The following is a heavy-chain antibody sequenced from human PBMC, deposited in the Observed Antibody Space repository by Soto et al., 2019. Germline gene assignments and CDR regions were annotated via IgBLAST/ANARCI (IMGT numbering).Heavy chain of an antibody. CDR3: ARDSGPIAARSTQYFQH. CDR1: GFTFSSYA. D-gene: IGHD6-6*01. J-gene: IGHJ1*01. CDR2: ISGSGGST. Sequence: EVQLLESGGGLVQPGGSLRLSCAASGFTFSSYAMSWVRQAPGKGLEWVSAISGSGGSTYYADSVKGRFTISRDNSKNTLYLQMNSLRAEDTAVYYCARDSGPIAARSTQYFQHWGQGTLVTVSS. V-gene: IGHV3-23*01.